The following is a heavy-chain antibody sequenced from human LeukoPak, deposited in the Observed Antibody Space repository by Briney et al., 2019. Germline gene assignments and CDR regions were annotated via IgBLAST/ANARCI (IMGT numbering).Heavy chain of an antibody. J-gene: IGHJ4*02. CDR3: AQDSWGLWFGDNIGR. D-gene: IGHD3-10*01. CDR2: IQFDGGNK. Sequence: GGSLRLSCAASGFTFSNFDMHWVRQAPGKGLEWVTYIQFDGGNKYYADSVKGRFTVSRDNSKDTLYLQMNNLKTEDTAIYYCAQDSWGLWFGDNIGRGGQGTLVTVSS. V-gene: IGHV3-30*02. CDR1: GFTFSNFD.